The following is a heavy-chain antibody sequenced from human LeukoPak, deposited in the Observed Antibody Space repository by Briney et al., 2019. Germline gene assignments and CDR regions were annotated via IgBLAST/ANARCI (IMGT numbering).Heavy chain of an antibody. CDR3: ARDKWYYDFWSGYYSDY. V-gene: IGHV3-21*01. J-gene: IGHJ4*02. CDR1: GFTFSSYG. Sequence: GGSLRLSCAASGFTFSSYGMNWVRQAPGKGLEWVSSISSSSSCIYYADSVKGRFTISRDNAKNSLYLQMNSLRAEDTAVYYCARDKWYYDFWSGYYSDYWGQGTLVTVSS. CDR2: ISSSSSCI. D-gene: IGHD3-3*01.